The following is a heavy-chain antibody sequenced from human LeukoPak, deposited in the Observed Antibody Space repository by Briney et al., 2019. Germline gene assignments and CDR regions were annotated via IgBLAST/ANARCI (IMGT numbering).Heavy chain of an antibody. D-gene: IGHD2-21*01. CDR1: GFSLSSHG. J-gene: IGHJ3*02. V-gene: IGHV3-30*02. CDR3: ANELWRGPSDAFDI. CDR2: IQDNERHI. Sequence: GGSLRLSCAAFGFSLSSHGMHWVRQAPCKGLEWVTFIQDNERHIYYAESVKGRFTISRDNSKNTVHLQMNSLRIEDTAVYYCANELWRGPSDAFDIWGRGTMVTVSS.